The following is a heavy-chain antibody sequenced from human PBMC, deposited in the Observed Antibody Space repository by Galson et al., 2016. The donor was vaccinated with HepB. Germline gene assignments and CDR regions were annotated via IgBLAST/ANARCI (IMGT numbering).Heavy chain of an antibody. D-gene: IGHD2-15*01. J-gene: IGHJ6*02. V-gene: IGHV1-69*13. Sequence: SVKVSCKVSGYTLTELSMHWVRQAPGKGLEWMGGIIPMFGTVNSAQRFQGRVMISADESTRTVYLDLSRLTYEDTAVYYCARASPSRILDVWGQGTTVTVSS. CDR3: ARASPSRILDV. CDR1: GYTLTELS. CDR2: IIPMFGTV.